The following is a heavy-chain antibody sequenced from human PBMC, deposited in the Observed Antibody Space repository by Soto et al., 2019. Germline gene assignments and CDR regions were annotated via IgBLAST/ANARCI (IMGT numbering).Heavy chain of an antibody. V-gene: IGHV3-23*01. D-gene: IGHD6-19*01. CDR1: GFTFSSYA. J-gene: IGHJ4*02. CDR3: AKVTTAAVAGTTLYDY. Sequence: EVQLLESGGGLVQPGGSLRLSCAASGFTFSSYAMSWVRQAPGTGLEWVSAISGSGGSTYYADSVKGRFTISRDNSKNTLYLQMNSLRAEDTAVYYCAKVTTAAVAGTTLYDYWGQGTMVTVSS. CDR2: ISGSGGST.